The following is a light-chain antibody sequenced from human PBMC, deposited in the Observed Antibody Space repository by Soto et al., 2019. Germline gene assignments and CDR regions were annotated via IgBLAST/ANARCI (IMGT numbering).Light chain of an antibody. CDR3: QQYGSSPRIT. V-gene: IGKV3-15*01. Sequence: EVVMTQSPATLSVSPGERVTLSCRASQSVSNKLAWYQQKPGQAPRLLIDAASTRATGIPARFSGSGSGTDFTLTISRLEPEDFAVYYCQQYGSSPRITFGQGTRLEIK. J-gene: IGKJ5*01. CDR2: AAS. CDR1: QSVSNK.